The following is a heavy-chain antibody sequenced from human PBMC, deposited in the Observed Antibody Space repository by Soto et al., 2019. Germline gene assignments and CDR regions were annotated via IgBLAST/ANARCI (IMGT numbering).Heavy chain of an antibody. J-gene: IGHJ3*02. Sequence: QVQLQESGPGLVKPSQTLSLTCTVSGGSISSGGYYWSWIRQHPGKGLEWIGYIYYSGSTYYNPSLKSRVTISVDTSKNQFSLKLSSVTAADTAVYYCARDQVGVGYGDSRFRSTHAFYIWGQGTMVTVSS. D-gene: IGHD4-17*01. CDR2: IYYSGST. CDR3: ARDQVGVGYGDSRFRSTHAFYI. CDR1: GGSISSGGYY. V-gene: IGHV4-31*03.